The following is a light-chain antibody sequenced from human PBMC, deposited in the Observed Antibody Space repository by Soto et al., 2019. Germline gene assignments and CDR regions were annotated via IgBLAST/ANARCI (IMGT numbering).Light chain of an antibody. CDR3: QQYDNSPLT. CDR2: GAS. V-gene: IGKV3-20*01. J-gene: IGKJ4*01. Sequence: EIVLTQSPGTLSLSPGERATLSCRASQSFSSSYLAWYQQKPGQAPRLLIYGASNRATGIPDRFSGSGSGTDFTLTISRLEPEDFAVYYCQQYDNSPLTFGGGTKVDIK. CDR1: QSFSSSY.